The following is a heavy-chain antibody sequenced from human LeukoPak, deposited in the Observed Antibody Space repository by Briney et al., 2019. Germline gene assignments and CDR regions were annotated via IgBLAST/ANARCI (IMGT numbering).Heavy chain of an antibody. D-gene: IGHD2-15*01. CDR1: GFTFDDYA. V-gene: IGHV3-43D*03. Sequence: GGSLRLSCAASGFTFDDYAMHWVRQAPGKGLEWVSLISWDGGSTYYADSVKGRFTISRDNSKNPLYLQMNSLRAEDTALYYCAKGGCSGGSCYLYYYYYMDVWGKGTTVTVSS. CDR3: AKGGCSGGSCYLYYYYYMDV. CDR2: ISWDGGST. J-gene: IGHJ6*03.